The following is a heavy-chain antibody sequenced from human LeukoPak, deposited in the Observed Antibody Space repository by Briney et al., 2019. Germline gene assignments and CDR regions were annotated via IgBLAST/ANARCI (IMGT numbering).Heavy chain of an antibody. V-gene: IGHV3-7*01. CDR2: IKQDGSEK. Sequence: GGSLRLSCAASGFTFSSYWMSWVRQAPGKGLEWVANIKQDGSEKYYVDSVKGRFTISRDNAKNSLYLQMNSLRAEDTAVYYCARESYYYDSSGYYWGQGTLVTVSS. J-gene: IGHJ4*02. D-gene: IGHD3-22*01. CDR3: ARESYYYDSSGYY. CDR1: GFTFSSYW.